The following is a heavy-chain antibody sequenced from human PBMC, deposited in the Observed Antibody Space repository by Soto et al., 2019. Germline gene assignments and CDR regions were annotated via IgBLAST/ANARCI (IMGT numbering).Heavy chain of an antibody. V-gene: IGHV4-39*01. D-gene: IGHD4-17*01. Sequence: SETLSLTCTVSGGSISSSSYYWGWIRQPPGKGLEWIGNIYYRGNTYYNPSLKSRVTISVDTSKNQFSLKLKSVSAADTAVYYCARDYGDYYFDYWGQGTLVTVSS. J-gene: IGHJ4*02. CDR3: ARDYGDYYFDY. CDR1: GGSISSSSYY. CDR2: IYYRGNT.